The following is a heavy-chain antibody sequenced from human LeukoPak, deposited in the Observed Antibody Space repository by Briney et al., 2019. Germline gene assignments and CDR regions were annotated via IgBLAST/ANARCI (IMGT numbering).Heavy chain of an antibody. J-gene: IGHJ2*01. CDR2: IWYDGSNK. D-gene: IGHD1-26*01. Sequence: GRSLRLSCAASGFTFSSYGMHWVRQAPGKGLEWVAVIWYDGSNKYYADSVKGRFTISRDNSKNTLYLQMNSLRAEDTAVYYCAKSRELWTYWYFDLWGRGILVTVSS. CDR1: GFTFSSYG. CDR3: AKSRELWTYWYFDL. V-gene: IGHV3-33*06.